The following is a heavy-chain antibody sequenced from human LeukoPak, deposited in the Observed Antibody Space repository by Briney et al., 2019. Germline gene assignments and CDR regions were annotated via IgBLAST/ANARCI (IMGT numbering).Heavy chain of an antibody. Sequence: PSETLSLTCTVSGGSISRHYWSWIRQPPGKGLEWIGYVYYTGSTNYNPSLKSRVTISVDTSKNQFSLKLSSVTAADMAVYFCARGGIAARLMYGFQNWFDPWGQGTLVTVSS. J-gene: IGHJ5*02. D-gene: IGHD6-6*01. CDR2: VYYTGST. CDR1: GGSISRHY. CDR3: ARGGIAARLMYGFQNWFDP. V-gene: IGHV4-59*11.